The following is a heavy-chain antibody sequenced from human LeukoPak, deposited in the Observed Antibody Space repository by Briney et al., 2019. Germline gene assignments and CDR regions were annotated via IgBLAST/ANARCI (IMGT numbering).Heavy chain of an antibody. J-gene: IGHJ4*02. V-gene: IGHV1-18*01. CDR2: ISAYNGNI. CDR3: ARDASVIVGATRGYFDY. CDR1: GYTFTSYG. D-gene: IGHD1-26*01. Sequence: ASVKVSCKASGYTFTSYGISWVRQAPGQGLEWMGWISAYNGNINYAQKLQGRVTMTTDTSTSTAYMELRSLISDDTAVYYCARDASVIVGATRGYFDYWGQGTLVTVSS.